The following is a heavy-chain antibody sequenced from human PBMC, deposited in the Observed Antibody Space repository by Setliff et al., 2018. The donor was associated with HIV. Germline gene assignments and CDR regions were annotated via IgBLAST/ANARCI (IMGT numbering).Heavy chain of an antibody. V-gene: IGHV1-2*06. J-gene: IGHJ6*03. CDR2: INPNSGGT. CDR3: ARRGYSRPLNYYYYYMDV. Sequence: ASVKVSCKASGYTFTGYYMHWVRQAPGQGLEWMGRINPNSGGTNYAQKFQGRVTMTRDTSISTAYMELSGLRSDDTAVYYCARRGYSRPLNYYYYYMDVWGKGTTVTVSS. D-gene: IGHD5-12*01. CDR1: GYTFTGYY.